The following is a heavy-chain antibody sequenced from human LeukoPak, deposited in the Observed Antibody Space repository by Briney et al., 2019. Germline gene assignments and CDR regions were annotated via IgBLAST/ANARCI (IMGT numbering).Heavy chain of an antibody. Sequence: PSETLSLTCTVSGGSISSYYWSWIRQPAGKGLEWIGRIYTSGSTNYNPSLKSRVTMSVDTSKNQFSLKLSSVTAADTAVYYCAADVAVAGQRGFDYWGQGTLVTVSS. CDR1: GGSISSYY. V-gene: IGHV4-4*07. J-gene: IGHJ4*02. D-gene: IGHD6-19*01. CDR3: AADVAVAGQRGFDY. CDR2: IYTSGST.